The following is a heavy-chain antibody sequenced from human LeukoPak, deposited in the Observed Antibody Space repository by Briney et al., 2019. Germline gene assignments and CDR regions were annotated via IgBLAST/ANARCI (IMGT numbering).Heavy chain of an antibody. CDR3: AKDQGYSGSYYLVY. Sequence: PGGSLRLSCAASGFTFSSYAMSWVRQAPGKGLEWVSAISGSGGSTYYADSVTGRFTISRDSSKNTLYLQMNSLRAEDTAVYYCAKDQGYSGSYYLVYWGQGTLVTISS. J-gene: IGHJ4*02. CDR1: GFTFSSYA. CDR2: ISGSGGST. V-gene: IGHV3-23*01. D-gene: IGHD1-26*01.